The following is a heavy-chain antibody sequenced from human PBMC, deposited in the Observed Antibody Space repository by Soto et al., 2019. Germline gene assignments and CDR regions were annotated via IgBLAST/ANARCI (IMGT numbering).Heavy chain of an antibody. D-gene: IGHD1-1*01. Sequence: QVQLVQSGAEVKKPGSSVKVSCKASGGTFSSYTISWVRQAPGQGLEWMGRIIPILGIANYAQKFQGRVTITADKSTSTAYMELSSLRSEDTAVYYCARYQQLERSAYYYYGMDVWGQGTTVTVSS. CDR1: GGTFSSYT. CDR3: ARYQQLERSAYYYYGMDV. J-gene: IGHJ6*02. CDR2: IIPILGIA. V-gene: IGHV1-69*02.